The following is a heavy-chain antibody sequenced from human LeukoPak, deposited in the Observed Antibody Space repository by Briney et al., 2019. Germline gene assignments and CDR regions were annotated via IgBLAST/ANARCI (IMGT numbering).Heavy chain of an antibody. J-gene: IGHJ3*02. CDR2: ISYDGSNK. V-gene: IGHV3-30-3*01. CDR3: ARRGYYDSSAPFDI. CDR1: GFTFSSYA. Sequence: GGSLRLSCAASGFTFSSYAMHWVRQAPGKGLEWVAVISYDGSNKYYADSVKGRFTTSRDNSKNTLYLQMNSLRAEDTAVYYCARRGYYDSSAPFDIWGQGTMVTVSS. D-gene: IGHD3-22*01.